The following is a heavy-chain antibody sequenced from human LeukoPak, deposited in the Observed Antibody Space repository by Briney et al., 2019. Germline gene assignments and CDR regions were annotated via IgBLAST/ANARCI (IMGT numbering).Heavy chain of an antibody. V-gene: IGHV4-34*01. Sequence: SETLSLTCAVYGGSFSGYYWSWIRQPPGKGLEWIGEINHSGSTNYNPSLKSRVTISVDTSKNQFSLKLSSVTAADTAVYYCARLRDIVLMVYAPHFDYWGQGTLVTVSS. CDR3: ARLRDIVLMVYAPHFDY. D-gene: IGHD2-8*01. CDR2: INHSGST. J-gene: IGHJ4*02. CDR1: GGSFSGYY.